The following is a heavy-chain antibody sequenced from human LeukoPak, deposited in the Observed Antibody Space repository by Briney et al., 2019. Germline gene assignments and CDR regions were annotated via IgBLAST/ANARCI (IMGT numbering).Heavy chain of an antibody. D-gene: IGHD3-9*01. CDR1: GFTVSSNY. CDR2: ISSGGST. Sequence: PGGSLRLSCAASGFTVSSNYMSWVRQAPGKGLEWVSVISSGGSTYYADSVKGRFTISRDNSKNTLYLQMNSLRAEDTAVYYCAREDILTGFDYWGQGTLVTVSS. V-gene: IGHV3-53*01. CDR3: AREDILTGFDY. J-gene: IGHJ4*02.